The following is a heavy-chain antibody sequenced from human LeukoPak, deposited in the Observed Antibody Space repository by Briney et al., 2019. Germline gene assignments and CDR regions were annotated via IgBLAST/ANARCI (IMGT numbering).Heavy chain of an antibody. Sequence: ASVTVSCKASEYTFSVYHIHWVRQAPGQGLEWMAWINPDSGDTNYAQKFQGRVTMTTDTSISTAYMELGGLRYDDTAVYYCARVSSSGDYYDNWGQGTLVTVSS. CDR1: EYTFSVYH. CDR2: INPDSGDT. V-gene: IGHV1-2*02. CDR3: ARVSSSGDYYDN. J-gene: IGHJ4*02. D-gene: IGHD3-10*01.